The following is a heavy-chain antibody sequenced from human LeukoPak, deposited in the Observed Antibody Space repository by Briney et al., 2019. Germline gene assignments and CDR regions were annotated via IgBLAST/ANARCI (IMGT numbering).Heavy chain of an antibody. CDR1: GYTFTSYG. V-gene: IGHV1-18*04. CDR2: ISAYNGNT. CDR3: ARDHTMVRGVNHGMDV. J-gene: IGHJ6*04. Sequence: ASVKVSCKASGYTFTSYGISWVRQAPGQGLEWMGWISAYNGNTNYAQKLQGRVTMTTDTSTSTAYMELRSLRSDDTAVYYCARDHTMVRGVNHGMDVWGKGTTVTVPS. D-gene: IGHD3-10*01.